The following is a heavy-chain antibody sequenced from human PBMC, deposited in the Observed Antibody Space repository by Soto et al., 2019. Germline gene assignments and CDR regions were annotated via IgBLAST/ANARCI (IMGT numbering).Heavy chain of an antibody. V-gene: IGHV5-51*01. CDR2: IYPGDSDT. CDR1: GYSFTSYW. CDR3: ARQTGYCSSTSCSRIRFDP. Sequence: LKISCKGSGYSFTSYWIGWVRQMPGKGLEWMVIIYPGDSDTRYSPSFQGQVTISADKSISTAYLQWSSLKASDTAMYYCARQTGYCSSTSCSRIRFDPWGQGTLVTVSS. D-gene: IGHD2-2*01. J-gene: IGHJ5*02.